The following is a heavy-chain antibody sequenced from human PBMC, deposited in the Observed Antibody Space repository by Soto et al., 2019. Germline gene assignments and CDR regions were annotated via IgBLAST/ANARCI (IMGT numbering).Heavy chain of an antibody. CDR3: ARNYYDSRGYYHGMDG. D-gene: IGHD3-22*01. CDR1: GGSISSGGYY. Sequence: QVQLQESGPGLVKPSQTLSLTCTVSGGSISSGGYYWSWIRQHPGKGLEWIGYIYYSGSTYYNPSLKSRVTISVDTSKNQFSLQLSCVTAADTAVYSCARNYYDSRGYYHGMDGWGQGTTVTVSS. J-gene: IGHJ6*02. CDR2: IYYSGST. V-gene: IGHV4-31*03.